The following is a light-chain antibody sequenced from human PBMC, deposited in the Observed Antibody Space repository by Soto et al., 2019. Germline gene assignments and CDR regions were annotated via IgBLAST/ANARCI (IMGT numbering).Light chain of an antibody. CDR3: QQSVGSRT. Sequence: EIVLTQSPGTLSLSPGERATLSCRASQRLTSSYLAWFQQKPGQAPRLLIYGVSSRATGIPDRFSGSGSGTYFTLTITRLEPEDFAVYYCQQSVGSRTFGQGTKVEIK. CDR2: GVS. J-gene: IGKJ1*01. V-gene: IGKV3-20*01. CDR1: QRLTSSY.